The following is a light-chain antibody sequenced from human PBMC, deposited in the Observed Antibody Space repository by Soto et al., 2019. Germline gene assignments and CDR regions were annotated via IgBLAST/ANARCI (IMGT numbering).Light chain of an antibody. J-gene: IGKJ5*01. CDR2: WAS. CDR1: QSVLSNSNNKNY. V-gene: IGKV4-1*01. CDR3: QQYHSDPIT. Sequence: DLVMTQAPDSLAVSLGERATINCKASQSVLSNSNNKNYLAWFQQKSGQPPKLLIYWASTRQSGVPDRFSGSGSATDFTLTISSLQAEDVAVYYCQQYHSDPITFGQGTRLEIK.